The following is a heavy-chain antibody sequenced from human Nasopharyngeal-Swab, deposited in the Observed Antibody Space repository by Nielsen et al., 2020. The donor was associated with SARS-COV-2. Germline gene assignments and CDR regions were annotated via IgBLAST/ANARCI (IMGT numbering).Heavy chain of an antibody. CDR1: GGTFSSYA. V-gene: IGHV1-69*04. D-gene: IGHD5-18*01. CDR2: IIPILGIA. CDR3: AREEDTAMVPYYFDY. Sequence: SVKVSCKASGGTFSSYAISWVRQAPGQGLEWMGRIIPILGIANYAQKFQGRVTITADKSTSTAYMELSSLRSEDTAVYYCAREEDTAMVPYYFDYWGQGTLVTASS. J-gene: IGHJ4*02.